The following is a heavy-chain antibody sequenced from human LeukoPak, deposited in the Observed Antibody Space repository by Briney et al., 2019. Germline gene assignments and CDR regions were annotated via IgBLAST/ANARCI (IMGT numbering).Heavy chain of an antibody. J-gene: IGHJ4*02. CDR3: ARVGITMVTPFDL. V-gene: IGHV3-33*01. CDR2: IWSDVSNE. Sequence: PGRSLRLSCAASGFTFSRHAMHWVRQAPGKGLEWVAVIWSDVSNEYYADSVRGRFTISRDDSKNTVYLQMNSLRAEDTAVYYCARVGITMVTPFDLWGQGTLVTVSS. CDR1: GFTFSRHA. D-gene: IGHD5-18*01.